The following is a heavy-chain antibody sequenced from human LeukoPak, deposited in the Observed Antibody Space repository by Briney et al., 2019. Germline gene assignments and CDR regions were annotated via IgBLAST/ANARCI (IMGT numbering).Heavy chain of an antibody. V-gene: IGHV3-48*03. Sequence: GGSLRLSCAASGSTFSSYEMNWVRQAPGKGLEWVSYISSSGSTIYYADSVKGRFTISRDNAKNSLYLQMNSLRAEDTAVYYCARGYIVVVPAAIGEDFDYWGQGTLVTVSS. CDR2: ISSSGSTI. CDR3: ARGYIVVVPAAIGEDFDY. CDR1: GSTFSSYE. D-gene: IGHD2-2*02. J-gene: IGHJ4*02.